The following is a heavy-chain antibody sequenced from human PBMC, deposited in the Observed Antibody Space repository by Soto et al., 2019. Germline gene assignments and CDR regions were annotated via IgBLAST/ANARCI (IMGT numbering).Heavy chain of an antibody. CDR3: ARVLAAAGSTDPAVYYYYYYGMDV. V-gene: IGHV3-30-3*01. D-gene: IGHD6-13*01. J-gene: IGHJ6*02. CDR2: ISYDGSNK. Sequence: GGSLRLSCAASGFTFSSYAMHWVRQAPGKGLEWVAVISYDGSNKYYADSVKGRFTISRDNSKNTLYLQMNSLRAEDTAVYYCARVLAAAGSTDPAVYYYYYYGMDVWGQGTTVTVSS. CDR1: GFTFSSYA.